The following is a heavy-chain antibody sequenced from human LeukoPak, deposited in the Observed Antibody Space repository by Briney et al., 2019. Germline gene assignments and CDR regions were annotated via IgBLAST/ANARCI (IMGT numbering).Heavy chain of an antibody. CDR1: GFTFSSYA. D-gene: IGHD1-26*01. CDR2: ISYDGSNK. J-gene: IGHJ4*02. CDR3: ARDSGSYSYFDY. Sequence: PGGSLRLSCAASGFTFSSYAMHWVRQAPGKGLEWVAVISYDGSNKYYADSVKGRLTISRDNSKNTLYLQMNSLRAEDTAVYYCARDSGSYSYFDYWGQGTLVTVSS. V-gene: IGHV3-30*04.